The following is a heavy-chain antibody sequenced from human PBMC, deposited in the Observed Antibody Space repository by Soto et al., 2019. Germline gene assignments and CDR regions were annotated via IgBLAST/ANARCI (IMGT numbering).Heavy chain of an antibody. D-gene: IGHD6-13*01. Sequence: QVQLVESGGGVVQPGRSLRLSCAASGFTFSSHGMHWVRRAPGKGLEWVAVISHDGRSKDYADSVKGRFTISRDNSKNTLYLQMNSLTAEDTAVYYCAKDRSSTWSFDYWGQGTLVTVSS. J-gene: IGHJ4*02. CDR1: GFTFSSHG. CDR2: ISHDGRSK. CDR3: AKDRSSTWSFDY. V-gene: IGHV3-30*18.